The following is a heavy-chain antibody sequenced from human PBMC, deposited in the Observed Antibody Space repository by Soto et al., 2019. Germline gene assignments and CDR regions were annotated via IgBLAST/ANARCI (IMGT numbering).Heavy chain of an antibody. V-gene: IGHV3-23*01. Sequence: PGGSLRLSCAVSGFTFRSYSMNLVRQAPGKDLEWISHISPSGGYTNYADSVNGRFTLSRDNSKNTLYLQMSSLRAEDTAVYYCSKRDARFSSGFGNFDYGGQGTQVTVSS. CDR1: GFTFRSYS. J-gene: IGHJ4*02. CDR3: SKRDARFSSGFGNFDY. CDR2: ISPSGGYT. D-gene: IGHD6-19*01.